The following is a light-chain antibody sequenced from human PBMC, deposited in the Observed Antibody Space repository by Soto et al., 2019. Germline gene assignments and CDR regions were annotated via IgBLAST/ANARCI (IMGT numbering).Light chain of an antibody. CDR1: SSDVGGYNY. J-gene: IGLJ1*01. Sequence: QSALTQPASVSGSPGQSITISCTGTSSDVGGYNYVSWYQQHPGKAPKLMIYEVSNRPSGVSNRFSGSKSGNTASLTISGLQAEDDADYYCSSYTSSSTYVFGTGTRSPS. CDR2: EVS. V-gene: IGLV2-14*01. CDR3: SSYTSSSTYV.